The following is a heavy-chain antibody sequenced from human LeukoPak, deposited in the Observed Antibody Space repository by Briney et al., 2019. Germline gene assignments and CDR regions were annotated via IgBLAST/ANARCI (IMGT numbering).Heavy chain of an antibody. J-gene: IGHJ4*02. D-gene: IGHD2-15*01. CDR1: GYTFTSYG. CDR3: ARDGPQYCSGGSCYSGY. CDR2: ISAYNGNT. Sequence: ASVKVSCKASGYTFTSYGISWVRQAPGQGLEWMGWISAYNGNTNYARELQGRVTMTTDTSTSTAYMELRSLRSDDTAVYYCARDGPQYCSGGSCYSGYWGQGTLVTVSS. V-gene: IGHV1-18*01.